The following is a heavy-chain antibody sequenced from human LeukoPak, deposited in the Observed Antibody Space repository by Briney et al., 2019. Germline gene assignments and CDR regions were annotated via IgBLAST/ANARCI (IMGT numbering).Heavy chain of an antibody. CDR1: GYTFTGYY. CDR3: ARDLHLLRFLEWLPRGAFDI. CDR2: INPNSGGT. Sequence: SVKVSCKASGYTFTGYYMHWVRQAPGQGLEWMGWINPNSGGTNYAQKFQGRVTMTRDTSISTAYMELSRLRSDDTAVYYCARDLHLLRFLEWLPRGAFDIWGQGTMVTVSS. D-gene: IGHD3-3*01. V-gene: IGHV1-2*02. J-gene: IGHJ3*02.